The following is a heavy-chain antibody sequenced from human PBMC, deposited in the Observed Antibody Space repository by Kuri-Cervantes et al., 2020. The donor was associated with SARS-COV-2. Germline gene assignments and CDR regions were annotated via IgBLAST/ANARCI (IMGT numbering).Heavy chain of an antibody. CDR2: IKQDGSEK. Sequence: GESLKISCAASGFTFSSYWMSWVRQAPGKGLEWVANIKQDGSEKYYVDSVKGRFTISRDSAKNSLYLQMNSLRAEDTAVYYCARGRGGRIAVAGYLFDYWGQGTLVTVSS. J-gene: IGHJ4*02. CDR1: GFTFSSYW. D-gene: IGHD6-19*01. V-gene: IGHV3-7*01. CDR3: ARGRGGRIAVAGYLFDY.